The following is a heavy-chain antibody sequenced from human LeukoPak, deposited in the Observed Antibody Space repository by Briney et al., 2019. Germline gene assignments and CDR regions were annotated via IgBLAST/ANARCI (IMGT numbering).Heavy chain of an antibody. V-gene: IGHV3-53*01. D-gene: IGHD6-19*01. J-gene: IGHJ4*02. CDR1: GFTVSSNY. Sequence: GGSLRLSCAASGFTVSSNYMSWVRQAPGKGLEWVSVIYSGGSTYYADSVKGRFTISRDNSKNTLYLQMNSLRAEDTAVYYCARDLGVAGWGLFHYWGQGALVTVSS. CDR2: IYSGGST. CDR3: ARDLGVAGWGLFHY.